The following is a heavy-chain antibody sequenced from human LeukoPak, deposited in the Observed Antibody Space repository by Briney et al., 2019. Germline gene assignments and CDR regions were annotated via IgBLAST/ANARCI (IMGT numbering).Heavy chain of an antibody. V-gene: IGHV3-30-3*01. CDR3: AGDSVYCSGGTCYRGDAFDI. CDR2: ISYDGSNK. J-gene: IGHJ3*02. CDR1: GFTFSSYA. D-gene: IGHD2-15*01. Sequence: GRSLRLSCAASGFTFSSYAMHWVRQAPGKGLEWVAVISYDGSNKYYADSVKGRFTISRDNSKNTLYLQMNSLRVEDTAVYYCAGDSVYCSGGTCYRGDAFDIWGQGTKVTVSS.